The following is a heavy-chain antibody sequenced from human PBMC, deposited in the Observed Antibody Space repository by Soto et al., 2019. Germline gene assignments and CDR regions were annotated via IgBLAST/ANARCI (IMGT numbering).Heavy chain of an antibody. CDR1: GFTFTSSA. CDR3: AAGRGYSYGYGNDY. Sequence: SVKVSCKASGFTFTSSAVQWVRQARGQRLEWIGWIVVGSGNTNYAQKFQERVTITRDMSTSTAYMELSSLRSEDTAVYYCAAGRGYSYGYGNDYWGQGTLVTVSS. CDR2: IVVGSGNT. D-gene: IGHD5-18*01. V-gene: IGHV1-58*01. J-gene: IGHJ4*02.